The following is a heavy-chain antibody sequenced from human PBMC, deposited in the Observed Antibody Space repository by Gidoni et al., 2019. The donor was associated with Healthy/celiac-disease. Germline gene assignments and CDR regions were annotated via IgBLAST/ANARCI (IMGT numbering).Heavy chain of an antibody. CDR1: GYTFTSYY. D-gene: IGHD3-10*01. Sequence: QVQLVQSGAEVKKPGASVKVSCKAAGYTFTSYYMHWVRQAPGQGLEWMGIINPSGGSTSYAQKFQGRVTMTRDTSTSTVYMELSSLRSEDTAVYYCARVIRPVGFGFDGMDVWGQGTTVTVSS. CDR3: ARVIRPVGFGFDGMDV. V-gene: IGHV1-46*01. J-gene: IGHJ6*02. CDR2: INPSGGST.